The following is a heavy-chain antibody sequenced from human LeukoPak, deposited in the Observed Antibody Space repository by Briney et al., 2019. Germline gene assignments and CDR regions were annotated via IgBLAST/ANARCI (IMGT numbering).Heavy chain of an antibody. CDR2: IDPEDGET. J-gene: IGHJ4*02. CDR3: ATGGIYSLLDY. Sequence: ASAKVSCKVSGHTLTDLSTHWVRQAPGGGLEWMGTIDPEDGETIYAQKFQGRVTMTEDTATDTAYMELRSLRSEDTAVYYCATGGIYSLLDYWGQGTLVTVSS. V-gene: IGHV1-24*01. D-gene: IGHD1-26*01. CDR1: GHTLTDLS.